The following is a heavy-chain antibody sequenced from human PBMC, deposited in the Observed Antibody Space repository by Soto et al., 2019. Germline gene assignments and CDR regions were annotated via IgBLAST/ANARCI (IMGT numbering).Heavy chain of an antibody. CDR2: IKSKTDGGTT. Sequence: GGSLRLSCAASGFTFSNAWLSWVRQAPGKGLEWVGRIKSKTDGGTTDYAAPVKARFTISRDDSKNTLYLQMNSLKTEDTAVYYCTTDHLPYDFWSGSYFDYWGQGTLVTVSS. J-gene: IGHJ4*02. CDR3: TTDHLPYDFWSGSYFDY. D-gene: IGHD3-3*01. CDR1: GFTFSNAW. V-gene: IGHV3-15*01.